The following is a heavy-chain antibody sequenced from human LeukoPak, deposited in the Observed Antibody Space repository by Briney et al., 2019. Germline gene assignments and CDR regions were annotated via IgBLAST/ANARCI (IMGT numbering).Heavy chain of an antibody. CDR2: IYPDDSDT. J-gene: IGHJ4*02. V-gene: IGHV5-51*01. D-gene: IGHD3-22*01. CDR3: ARPLSGGYNFDY. Sequence: GESLKISCKSSGYSFTNYWIGWVRQMPGKGLERMGIIYPDDSDTRYSPSFQGQVTISADKSISTVYLQWNILKASDTAMYYCARPLSGGYNFDYWGQGTLVTVSS. CDR1: GYSFTNYW.